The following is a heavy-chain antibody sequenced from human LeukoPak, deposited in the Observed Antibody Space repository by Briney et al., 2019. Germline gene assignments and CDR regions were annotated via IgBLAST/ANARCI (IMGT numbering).Heavy chain of an antibody. V-gene: IGHV4-61*02. CDR1: GGSISSGSYY. D-gene: IGHD1-1*01. CDR2: IYTSGST. J-gene: IGHJ4*02. CDR3: AREYRAFPTFDY. Sequence: PSQTLSLTCTVSGGSISSGSYYWSWIRQPAGKGLGWIGRIYTSGSTNYNPSLKSRVTISVDTSKNQFSLKLSSVTAPDTAVYYCAREYRAFPTFDYWGQGTLVTVSS.